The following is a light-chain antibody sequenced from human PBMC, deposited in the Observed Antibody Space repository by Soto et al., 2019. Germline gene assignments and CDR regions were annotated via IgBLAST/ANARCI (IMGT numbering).Light chain of an antibody. CDR1: QSVKVY. Sequence: EIVWAQSPGTLSLSPGERATPSCRTSQSVKVYLAWYQQKPGQAPRLLIYDASTRAPGIPARFSGSGSGTDFILTISSLEPEDFAVYYCQQYGSSPWTFGQGTKVE. V-gene: IGKV3-20*01. CDR3: QQYGSSPWT. CDR2: DAS. J-gene: IGKJ1*01.